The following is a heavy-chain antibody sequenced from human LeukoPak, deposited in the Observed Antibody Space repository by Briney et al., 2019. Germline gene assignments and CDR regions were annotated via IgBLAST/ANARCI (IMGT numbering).Heavy chain of an antibody. D-gene: IGHD3-16*02. CDR1: GGSISSGGYS. J-gene: IGHJ4*02. Sequence: PSQTLSLTCAVSGGSISSGGYSWSWIRQPPGKGLEWIGYIYHSGSTYYNPSLKSRVTISVDTSKNQFSLKLSSVTAADTAVYYCARGPPYGSYYFDYWGQGTLVTVSS. V-gene: IGHV4-30-2*01. CDR3: ARGPPYGSYYFDY. CDR2: IYHSGST.